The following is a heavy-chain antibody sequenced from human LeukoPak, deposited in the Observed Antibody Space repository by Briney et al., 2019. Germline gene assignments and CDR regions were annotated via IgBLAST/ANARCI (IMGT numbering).Heavy chain of an antibody. Sequence: SETLSLTCTVSSGSISSDYWSWIRQHPGEGLEWIGYIHYSGATNYSPSLSSRVTISIDTSKNQFSLNLRFVTAADTAVYYCATLRGSSSAVFDYWGQGTLVTVSS. D-gene: IGHD2-2*01. CDR3: ATLRGSSSAVFDY. J-gene: IGHJ4*02. V-gene: IGHV4-59*08. CDR2: IHYSGAT. CDR1: SGSISSDY.